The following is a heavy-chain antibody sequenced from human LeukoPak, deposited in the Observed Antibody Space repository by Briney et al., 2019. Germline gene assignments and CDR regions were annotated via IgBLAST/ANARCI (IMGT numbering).Heavy chain of an antibody. Sequence: GGSLRLSCAASGFTFSNYAMTWVRQAPGKGLEWVSAVSGSGDSTHYADSVKGRFTISRDNSQNTLYLQMSSLRAEDTAVYYCAKGTGSRPYDYWGQGTLVTVSS. J-gene: IGHJ4*02. CDR1: GFTFSNYA. D-gene: IGHD6-13*01. V-gene: IGHV3-23*01. CDR3: AKGTGSRPYDY. CDR2: VSGSGDST.